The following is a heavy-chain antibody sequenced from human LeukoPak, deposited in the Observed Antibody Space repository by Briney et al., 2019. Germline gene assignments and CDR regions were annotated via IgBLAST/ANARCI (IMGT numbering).Heavy chain of an antibody. Sequence: GASVKVSCKASGYTLTSYGISWVRQAPGQGLEWMGWISAYNGNTNYAQKLQGRVTMTTDTSTSTAYMELRSLRSDDTAVYYCARDGVNYDFWSCYPVCWGQGTLVTVSS. CDR1: GYTLTSYG. CDR2: ISAYNGNT. V-gene: IGHV1-18*01. CDR3: ARDGVNYDFWSCYPVC. D-gene: IGHD3-3*01. J-gene: IGHJ4*02.